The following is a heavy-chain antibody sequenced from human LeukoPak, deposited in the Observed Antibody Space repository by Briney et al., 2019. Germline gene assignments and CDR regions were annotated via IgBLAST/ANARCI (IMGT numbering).Heavy chain of an antibody. CDR2: IIPILGIA. D-gene: IGHD5-24*01. J-gene: IGHJ4*02. CDR1: GGTFSSYA. Sequence: SVKVSCKASGGTFSSYAISWVRQAPGQGLEWMGRIIPILGIANYAQKFQGRVTITADKSTSTAYMELSSLRSEDTAVYYCARGGEMATMGELDYWDQGTLVTVSS. V-gene: IGHV1-69*04. CDR3: ARGGEMATMGELDY.